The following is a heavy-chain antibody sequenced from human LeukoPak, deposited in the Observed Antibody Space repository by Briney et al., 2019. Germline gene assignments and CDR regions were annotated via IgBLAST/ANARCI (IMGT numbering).Heavy chain of an antibody. CDR1: GYTFTSYD. D-gene: IGHD1-26*01. J-gene: IGHJ3*02. CDR3: ALGGQWELLHDAFDI. Sequence: ASVKVSCKASGYTFTSYDINWVRQATGQGLEWMGWMNPNSGNTGYAQKFQGRVTMTRNTSISTAYMEQSSLRSEDTAVYYCALGGQWELLHDAFDIWGQGTMVTVSS. V-gene: IGHV1-8*01. CDR2: MNPNSGNT.